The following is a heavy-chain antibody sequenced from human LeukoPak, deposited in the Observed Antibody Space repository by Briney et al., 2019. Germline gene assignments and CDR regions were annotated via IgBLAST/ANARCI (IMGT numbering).Heavy chain of an antibody. V-gene: IGHV1-8*03. CDR3: ARGPYCRSTSCPYYLDV. CDR1: GYTFTNYD. Sequence: ASVKVSCKASGYTFTNYDIYWVRQATGQGLERMGWMNPDSGNTGYAQKFQGRVTITKNTSISTAYMELSSLRSEDTALYYCARGPYCRSTSCPYYLDVWGKGTTVTVSS. D-gene: IGHD2-2*01. J-gene: IGHJ6*03. CDR2: MNPDSGNT.